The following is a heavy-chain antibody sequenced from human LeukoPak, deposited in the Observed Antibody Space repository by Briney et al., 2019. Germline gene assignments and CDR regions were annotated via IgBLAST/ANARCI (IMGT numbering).Heavy chain of an antibody. CDR2: IRSKAYGGAT. CDR3: TRDSGGYYFH. V-gene: IGHV3-49*04. J-gene: IGHJ4*02. D-gene: IGHD1-26*01. CDR1: GFTFGHYA. Sequence: PGGSLRLSCTASGFTFGHYAMSWGRQAPGKGLEWVAFIRSKAYGGATEYAASVKGRFNISRDDYKRIAYLQMNRLNTEDTAVYYCTRDSGGYYFHWGQGTLVTVSS.